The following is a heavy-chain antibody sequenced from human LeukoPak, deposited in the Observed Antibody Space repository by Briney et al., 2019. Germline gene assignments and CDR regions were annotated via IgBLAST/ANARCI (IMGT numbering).Heavy chain of an antibody. J-gene: IGHJ4*02. Sequence: PGGPLRLSCAASGFTFSTYRMHWVRQAPGKGLEWVSSITSSSSSMSYADSVEGRFTISRGNAKNSLYLQMNSLSAEDTAVYYCRFGDFNDYWGQGTLVTVSS. CDR2: ITSSSSSM. CDR3: RFGDFNDY. CDR1: GFTFSTYR. D-gene: IGHD3-10*01. V-gene: IGHV3-21*01.